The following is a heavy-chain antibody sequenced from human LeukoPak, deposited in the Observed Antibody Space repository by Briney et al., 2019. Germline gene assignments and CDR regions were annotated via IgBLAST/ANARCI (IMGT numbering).Heavy chain of an antibody. CDR2: IYPRDSDA. V-gene: IGHV5-51*01. CDR3: AKVGPSSSSDY. CDR1: GYSFTSYW. J-gene: IGHJ4*02. D-gene: IGHD6-13*01. Sequence: GESLKISCKASGYSFTSYWIAWVRQMPGQGPEWMGVIYPRDSDAKYSPSFQGQVTISADKSINTAYLQWSSLKASDTAMYYCAKVGPSSSSDYWGQGTLVTVSS.